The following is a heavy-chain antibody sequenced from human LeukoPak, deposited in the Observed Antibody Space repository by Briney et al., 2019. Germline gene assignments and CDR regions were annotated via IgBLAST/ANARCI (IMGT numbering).Heavy chain of an antibody. CDR2: IIPILGIA. J-gene: IGHJ6*02. CDR1: GGTFSXYA. CDR3: ARDLPIVVVTAHYGMDV. D-gene: IGHD2-21*02. Sequence: ASVKVSCKASGGTFSXYAISWVRQAPGQGXXWMGRIIPILGIANYAQKFQGRVAITADKSTSTAYMELSSLRSEDTAVYYCARDLPIVVVTAHYGMDVWGQGTTVTVSS. V-gene: IGHV1-69*04.